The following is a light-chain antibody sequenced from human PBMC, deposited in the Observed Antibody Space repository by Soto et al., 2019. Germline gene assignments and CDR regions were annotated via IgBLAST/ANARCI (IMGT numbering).Light chain of an antibody. V-gene: IGKV3-11*01. CDR3: RQYGRSLGFA. Sequence: EIVLTQSPATLSLSPGERATLSGRASQSVSSLLAWYQQKSGQPPRLLISDASNRATGVPARFSGSGSGTDFTLIISSLEPEDFAVYYCRQYGRSLGFAVGGGTKVEIK. J-gene: IGKJ4*01. CDR2: DAS. CDR1: QSVSSL.